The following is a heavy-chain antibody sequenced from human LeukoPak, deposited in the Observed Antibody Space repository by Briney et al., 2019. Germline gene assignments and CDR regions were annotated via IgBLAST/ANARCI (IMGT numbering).Heavy chain of an antibody. V-gene: IGHV1-18*01. CDR3: ARAEMATRPSDY. Sequence: GASVKVSCKTSDFSFVDYGVNWLRRAPGQGLEWMGWINPYNGNTKYAQKLQGRATVTTDTSTNTTYLEVRSLRSDDTAVYYCARAEMATRPSDYWGQGTLVTVSS. D-gene: IGHD5-24*01. CDR1: DFSFVDYG. CDR2: INPYNGNT. J-gene: IGHJ4*02.